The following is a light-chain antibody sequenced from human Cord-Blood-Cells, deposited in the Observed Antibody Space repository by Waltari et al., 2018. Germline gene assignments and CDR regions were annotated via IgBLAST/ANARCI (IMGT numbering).Light chain of an antibody. CDR2: EGS. V-gene: IGLV2-23*01. CDR1: SSDVWSDNL. CDR3: CSYAGSWV. J-gene: IGLJ3*02. Sequence: QSALTRPPSLSGSPGQSITTPSTGTSSDVWSDNLVSWYHQNPGKAPKHMIYEGSKRPSGVSNRFSGSKSGNTASLTISGLQAEDEADYYCCSYAGSWVFGGGTKLTVL.